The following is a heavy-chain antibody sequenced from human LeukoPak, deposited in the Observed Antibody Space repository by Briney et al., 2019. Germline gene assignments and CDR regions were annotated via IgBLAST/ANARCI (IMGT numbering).Heavy chain of an antibody. V-gene: IGHV1-8*02. CDR3: AGGLISHDAFDI. CDR2: MNPNSGNT. Sequence: ASVKVSCKASGGTFSSYAISWVRQATGQGLEWMGWMNPNSGNTGYAQKFQGRVTMTRNTSISTAYMELSSLRSEDTAVYYCAGGLISHDAFDIWGQGTMVTVSS. D-gene: IGHD3-3*02. CDR1: GGTFSSYA. J-gene: IGHJ3*02.